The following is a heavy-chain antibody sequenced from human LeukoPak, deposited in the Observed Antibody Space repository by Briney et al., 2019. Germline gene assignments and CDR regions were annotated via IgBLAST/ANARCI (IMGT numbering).Heavy chain of an antibody. V-gene: IGHV3-30-3*01. CDR2: ISYDGSNK. Sequence: PGGSLRLSCAASGFTFSSYAMHWVRQAPGKGLEWVAVISYDGSNKYYADSVKGRFTISRDNSKNTLYLQMNGLRAEDTAVYYCAREMYYYDSSGYYPFDYWGQGTLVTVSS. J-gene: IGHJ4*02. CDR3: AREMYYYDSSGYYPFDY. CDR1: GFTFSSYA. D-gene: IGHD3-22*01.